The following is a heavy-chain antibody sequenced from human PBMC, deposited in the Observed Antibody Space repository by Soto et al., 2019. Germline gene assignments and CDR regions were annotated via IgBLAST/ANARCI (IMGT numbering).Heavy chain of an antibody. J-gene: IGHJ4*02. V-gene: IGHV4-39*01. Sequence: QLQLQESGPGLMKPSETLSLTCTVSGGSISSSSYYWGWIRQPPGKGLEWIGSIYYSGSTYYNPSLKSRVTLAVDTAKNQFSLKLSSVTAADTAVYYCARRYSSGWYLRDYFDYWGQGTLVTVSS. CDR3: ARRYSSGWYLRDYFDY. CDR1: GGSISSSSYY. CDR2: IYYSGST. D-gene: IGHD6-19*01.